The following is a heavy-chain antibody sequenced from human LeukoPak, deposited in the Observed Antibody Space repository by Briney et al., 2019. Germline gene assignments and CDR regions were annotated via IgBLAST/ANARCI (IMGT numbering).Heavy chain of an antibody. D-gene: IGHD6-25*01. CDR3: ARGGRLYFQY. Sequence: GESLKISCKASGYSFTSYWIGWVRQMPGKGLEWMGIIFPSDSDTTYSPSFQGQDTISADRSINTVYLQWSSLNVSDTAIYYCARGGRLYFQYWGQGTLVSVSS. CDR1: GYSFTSYW. CDR2: IFPSDSDT. V-gene: IGHV5-51*01. J-gene: IGHJ1*01.